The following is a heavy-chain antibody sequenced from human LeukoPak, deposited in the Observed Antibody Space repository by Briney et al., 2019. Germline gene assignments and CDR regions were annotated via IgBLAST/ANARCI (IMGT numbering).Heavy chain of an antibody. V-gene: IGHV1-69*06. Sequence: RASVKVSCKASGGTFSSYAISWVRQAPGQGLEWMGGIIPIFGTANYAQKFQGRVTITADKSTSTAYMELSSLRSEDTAVYYCAVGYCSSTRPLNVWGKGTTVTVSS. CDR1: GGTFSSYA. CDR2: IIPIFGTA. J-gene: IGHJ6*04. D-gene: IGHD2-2*01. CDR3: AVGYCSSTRPLNV.